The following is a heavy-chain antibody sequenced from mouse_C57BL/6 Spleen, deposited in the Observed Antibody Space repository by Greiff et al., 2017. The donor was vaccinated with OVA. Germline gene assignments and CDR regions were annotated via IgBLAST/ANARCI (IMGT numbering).Heavy chain of an antibody. J-gene: IGHJ4*01. CDR3: ERWDNYDGGYAMDY. Sequence: QVQLQQSGAELARPGASVKLSCKASGYTFTSYGISWVKQRSGQGLEWIGEIYPRSGNTYYNEKFKGKATLTADKSSSTAYMELRSLTTEDSEVYFCERWDNYDGGYAMDYWGQGTSVTVSS. D-gene: IGHD1-2*01. CDR1: GYTFTSYG. CDR2: IYPRSGNT. V-gene: IGHV1-81*01.